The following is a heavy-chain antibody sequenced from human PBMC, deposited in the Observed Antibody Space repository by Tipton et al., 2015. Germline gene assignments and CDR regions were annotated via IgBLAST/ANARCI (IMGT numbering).Heavy chain of an antibody. V-gene: IGHV1-46*01. D-gene: IGHD3-3*01. CDR2: INPSGGNA. Sequence: QSGAEVKKPGASVKVSCKASGYTFTSYYVHWVRQATGQGAEWMGIINPSGGNAGYAQKFLGRVSMTRDTFTRTVYMELSSLRVDATTVYYSARDVKQLGVRYLVWIPTSGMDVWGQGTTVTVSS. CDR3: ARDVKQLGVRYLVWIPTSGMDV. J-gene: IGHJ6*02. CDR1: GYTFTSYY.